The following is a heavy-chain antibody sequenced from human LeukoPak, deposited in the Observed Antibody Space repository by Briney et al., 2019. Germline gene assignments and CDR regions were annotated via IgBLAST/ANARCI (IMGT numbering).Heavy chain of an antibody. V-gene: IGHV1-46*01. CDR1: GFTFTNYY. CDR3: AREESGGYFDY. Sequence: ASVKVSCKASGFTFTNYYMHWVRQAPGQGLEWMGLINPSGSNTNYAQKFWGRVTMTRDTSTTTVYMELSSLSSDDTDVYYCAREESGGYFDYGGQGTLVTVSS. J-gene: IGHJ4*02. CDR2: INPSGSNT. D-gene: IGHD2-8*02.